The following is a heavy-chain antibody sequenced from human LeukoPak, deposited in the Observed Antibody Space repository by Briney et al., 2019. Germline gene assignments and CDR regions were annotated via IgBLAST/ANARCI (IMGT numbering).Heavy chain of an antibody. Sequence: VLIFCCAASGTFISYAISWVRQAPGQRVEWMGGIITIFGTANYAQKFPCRVTITADKSTSTACMELSSLRSEDAAVYYCAREDMVRGVMSDYWGQGTLVTVSS. CDR1: SGTFISYA. J-gene: IGHJ4*02. V-gene: IGHV1-69*13. CDR2: IITIFGTA. CDR3: AREDMVRGVMSDY. D-gene: IGHD3-10*01.